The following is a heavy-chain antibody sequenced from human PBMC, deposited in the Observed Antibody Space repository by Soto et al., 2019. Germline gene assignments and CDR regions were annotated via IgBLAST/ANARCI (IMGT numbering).Heavy chain of an antibody. V-gene: IGHV1-69*02. CDR1: GGTFSSYT. D-gene: IGHD3-10*01. Sequence: QVQLVQSGAEVKKPGSSVKVSCKASGGTFSSYTISWVRQSPGQGLEWMGRIIPILGIANYAQKFQGRGTIAADKSTSTAYMELSSLRSEDTAVYYCAYGSGSYPLNNWFYPWGQGTLVTVSS. CDR3: AYGSGSYPLNNWFYP. CDR2: IIPILGIA. J-gene: IGHJ5*02.